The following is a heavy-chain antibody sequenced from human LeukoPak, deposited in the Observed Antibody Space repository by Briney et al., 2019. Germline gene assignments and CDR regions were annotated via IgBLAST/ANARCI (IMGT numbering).Heavy chain of an antibody. J-gene: IGHJ6*03. CDR1: GYSFTRSW. CDR3: ARVLLSYYYGSGRVPYYYYYYMDV. Sequence: GESLKISCKGSGYSFTRSWIGWVRQMPGEGLEWMGIIYPGDSDTRYSPSFQGQVTISVDKPISTAYLQWSSLKASDTAMYYCARVLLSYYYGSGRVPYYYYYYMDVWGKGTTVTISS. CDR2: IYPGDSDT. V-gene: IGHV5-51*04. D-gene: IGHD3-10*01.